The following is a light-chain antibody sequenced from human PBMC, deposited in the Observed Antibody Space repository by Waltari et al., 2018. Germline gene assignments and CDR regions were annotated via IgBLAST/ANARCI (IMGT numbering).Light chain of an antibody. Sequence: HSALTQPASVSGSPGPSITIPCTGTRSDVGGYNYVSWYQQHPGKAPKLMIFDVSYRPSGISNRFSGSKSGNTASLTISGLQAEDEADYYCSSYISSDTLELFGGGTSLTVL. CDR2: DVS. J-gene: IGLJ2*01. CDR1: RSDVGGYNY. V-gene: IGLV2-14*03. CDR3: SSYISSDTLEL.